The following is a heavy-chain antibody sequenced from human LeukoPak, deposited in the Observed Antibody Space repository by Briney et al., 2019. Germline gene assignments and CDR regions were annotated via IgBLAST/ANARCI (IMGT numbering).Heavy chain of an antibody. CDR2: ISGSGGSR. D-gene: IGHD3-10*01. CDR3: AKDGNTMVRGVIWH. J-gene: IGHJ4*02. Sequence: PGGSLRLSCAASGFTFSSWVRQAPGKGLEWVSTISGSGGSRSYADSVKGRFTISRDNSKNTLYLQMNSLRAEDTAVYYCAKDGNTMVRGVIWHWGQGTLVTVSS. CDR1: GFTFSS. V-gene: IGHV3-23*01.